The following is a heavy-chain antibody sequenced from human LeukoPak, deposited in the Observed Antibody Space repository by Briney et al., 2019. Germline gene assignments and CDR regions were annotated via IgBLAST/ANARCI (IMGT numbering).Heavy chain of an antibody. Sequence: GGSLRLSCAASGFTFSDYWMHWVRQAPGKRLVWLSRIHPEGSSTTYADSVKGRFTISRDNAKNTLYLQMNGLRAEDTAVYYCARARSNNYGYFDYWGQGTLVTVSS. CDR2: IHPEGSST. CDR1: GFTFSDYW. V-gene: IGHV3-74*01. D-gene: IGHD5-18*01. CDR3: ARARSNNYGYFDY. J-gene: IGHJ4*02.